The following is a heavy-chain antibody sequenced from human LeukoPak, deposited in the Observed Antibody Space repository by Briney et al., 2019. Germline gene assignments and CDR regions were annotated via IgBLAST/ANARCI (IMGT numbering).Heavy chain of an antibody. D-gene: IGHD3-3*01. CDR2: INPNSGGT. Sequence: ASVNVSCKASGYTFTGYYMHWVRQAPGQGLEWMGRINPNSGGTNYAQKFQGRFTMTRDTSISTAYMVLSRLRSDDTAVYYCAREFGAYYDFWGGYYGYWGQGTLVTVSS. J-gene: IGHJ4*02. CDR1: GYTFTGYY. V-gene: IGHV1-2*06. CDR3: AREFGAYYDFWGGYYGY.